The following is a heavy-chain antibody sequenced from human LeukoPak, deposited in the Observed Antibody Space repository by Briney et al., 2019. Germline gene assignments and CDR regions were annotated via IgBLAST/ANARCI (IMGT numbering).Heavy chain of an antibody. CDR3: ARVSLRHNWFDP. V-gene: IGHV4-30-4*01. D-gene: IGHD5/OR15-5a*01. CDR1: GGSISSGDYY. J-gene: IGHJ5*02. CDR2: IYYSGST. Sequence: SETLSLTCTVSGGSISSGDYYWSWIRQPPGKGLEWIGYIYYSGSTYYNPSLKSRVTISVDTSKNQFSLKLSSVTAADTAVYYCARVSLRHNWFDPWGQGTLVTVCS.